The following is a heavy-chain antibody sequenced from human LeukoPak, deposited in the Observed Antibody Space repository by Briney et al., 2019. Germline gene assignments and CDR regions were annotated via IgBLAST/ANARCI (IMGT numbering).Heavy chain of an antibody. J-gene: IGHJ4*02. CDR3: ARKRGSSRKAYYFDY. CDR2: IYHSGST. V-gene: IGHV4-38-2*01. Sequence: PSETLSLTCAVSGYSISSGYYWGWLRHPPGKGLEWIGSIYHSGSTYYNPSLKSRVTISVDTSKNQFSLKLSSVTAADTAVYYCARKRGSSRKAYYFDYWGQGTLVTVSS. D-gene: IGHD1-26*01. CDR1: GYSISSGYY.